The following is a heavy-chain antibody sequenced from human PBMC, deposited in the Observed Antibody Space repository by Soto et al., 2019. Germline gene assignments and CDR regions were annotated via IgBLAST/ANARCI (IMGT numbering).Heavy chain of an antibody. Sequence: VASLKISCNGSGYRLINYWIGWGRQMPWKGLEWMGIINPGDSDTRYSPSFQGQVTISADKSISTAYLQWSSLKASDTAIYFCARSFTAGTAGDYWGQGTLVSVSS. CDR1: GYRLINYW. CDR2: INPGDSDT. CDR3: ARSFTAGTAGDY. D-gene: IGHD6-19*01. J-gene: IGHJ4*02. V-gene: IGHV5-51*01.